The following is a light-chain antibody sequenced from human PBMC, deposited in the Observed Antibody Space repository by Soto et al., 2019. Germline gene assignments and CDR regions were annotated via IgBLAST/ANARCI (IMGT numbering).Light chain of an antibody. CDR1: QSVSSSY. V-gene: IGKV3-20*01. J-gene: IGKJ3*01. Sequence: DIVLTPSPGTLSLSPGERATLSCRASQSVSSSYLAWYQQKPGQAPRLLIYGASSRATGIPDRFSGSGSGTDFTLTISRLEPEDFAVYYCQQYGSSPLFTFGAGTKVDIK. CDR2: GAS. CDR3: QQYGSSPLFT.